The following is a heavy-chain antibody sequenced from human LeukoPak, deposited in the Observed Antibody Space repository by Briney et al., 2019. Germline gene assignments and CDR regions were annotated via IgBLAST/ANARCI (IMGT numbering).Heavy chain of an antibody. CDR1: GGSVSSGSYY. J-gene: IGHJ4*02. D-gene: IGHD4-11*01. CDR3: ASRTGNYDSDY. CDR2: IYYSGST. Sequence: PSETLSLTCTVSGGSVSSGSYYWSWIRQPPGKGLEWIGYIYYSGSTNYNPSLKSRVTISVDTSKNQFSLKLSSVTAADTAVYYCASRTGNYDSDYWGQGTLVTVSS. V-gene: IGHV4-61*01.